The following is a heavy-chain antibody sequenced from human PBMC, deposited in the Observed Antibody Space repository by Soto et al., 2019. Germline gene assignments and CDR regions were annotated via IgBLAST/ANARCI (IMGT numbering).Heavy chain of an antibody. CDR3: ARDMTRTVVPYFDF. D-gene: IGHD1-7*01. V-gene: IGHV1-69*06. Sequence: QVQLVQSGAEVKKPGSSVKVSCXASXXXFXNYXVXXXXQAPGXXLEWMGRIIPISGAANYAQKFQGRVTITADKSTSTSYMELSSLRSEDTAVYYCARDMTRTVVPYFDFWGQGTLVTVSS. CDR2: IIPISGAA. CDR1: XXXFXNYX. J-gene: IGHJ4*02.